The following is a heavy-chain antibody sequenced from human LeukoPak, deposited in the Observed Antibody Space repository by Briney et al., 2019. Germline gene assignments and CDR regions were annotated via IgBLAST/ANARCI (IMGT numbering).Heavy chain of an antibody. D-gene: IGHD3-3*01. J-gene: IGHJ5*02. CDR2: IIPIFGTA. V-gene: IGHV1-69*01. CDR1: GGTFSSYA. CDR3: ASVSYDFWSGYYDWFDP. Sequence: SVKVSCKASGGTFSSYAISWVRQAPGQGLEWMGGIIPIFGTANYAQEFQGRVTITADESTSTAYMELSSLRSEDTAVYYCASVSYDFWSGYYDWFDPWGQGTLVTVSS.